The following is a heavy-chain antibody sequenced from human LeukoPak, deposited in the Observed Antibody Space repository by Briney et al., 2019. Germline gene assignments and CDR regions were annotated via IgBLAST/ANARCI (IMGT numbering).Heavy chain of an antibody. Sequence: PGVSLRLSCAASGFTFSSYAMSWVRQAPGKGLEWVSAISGSGGSTYYADSVKDRFTISRDNTKNTLYLQMNSLRAEDTGVYYCARSNQADDYWGQGTLVTVSS. D-gene: IGHD1-14*01. CDR2: ISGSGGST. V-gene: IGHV3-23*01. J-gene: IGHJ4*02. CDR1: GFTFSSYA. CDR3: ARSNQADDY.